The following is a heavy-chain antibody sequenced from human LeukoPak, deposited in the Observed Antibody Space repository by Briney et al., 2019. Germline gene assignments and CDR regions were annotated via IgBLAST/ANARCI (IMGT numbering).Heavy chain of an antibody. V-gene: IGHV4-59*08. CDR3: ARLPAAGTYYGTDV. J-gene: IGHJ6*02. Sequence: SETLSLTCTVSGGSISSYYWSWIRQPPGKGLEWIGYIYYSGSTNYNPSLKSRVTISVDTSKNQFSLKLSSVTAADTAVYYCARLPAAGTYYGTDVWGQGTTVTVSS. D-gene: IGHD6-13*01. CDR2: IYYSGST. CDR1: GGSISSYY.